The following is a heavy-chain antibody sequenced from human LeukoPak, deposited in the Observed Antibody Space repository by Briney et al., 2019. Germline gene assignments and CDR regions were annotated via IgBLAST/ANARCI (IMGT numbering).Heavy chain of an antibody. D-gene: IGHD1-7*01. CDR3: ARDNWNYDGYRAV. CDR2: IYTSGST. CDR1: GGSISSYY. V-gene: IGHV4-4*08. Sequence: SETLSLTCTVFGGSISSYYWSWIRQPPGEGLEWIGYIYTSGSTNYNPSLKSRVTISVDTSKNQFSLKLSSVTAADTAVYYCARDNWNYDGYRAVWGQGTLVTVSS. J-gene: IGHJ4*02.